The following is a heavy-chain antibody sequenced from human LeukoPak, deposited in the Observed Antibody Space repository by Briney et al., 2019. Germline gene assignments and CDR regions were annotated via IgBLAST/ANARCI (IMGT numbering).Heavy chain of an antibody. V-gene: IGHV4-31*03. CDR2: IYYSGST. J-gene: IGHJ6*02. D-gene: IGHD4-17*01. Sequence: SQTLSLTCTVSGGSISSGGYYWSWIRQHPGKGLEWIGYIYYSGSTYYNPSLKSRVTISVDTSKNQFSLKLSSVTAADTAVYYCARSLYGDYNYYYYGMDVWGQGTTVTVSS. CDR1: GGSISSGGYY. CDR3: ARSLYGDYNYYYYGMDV.